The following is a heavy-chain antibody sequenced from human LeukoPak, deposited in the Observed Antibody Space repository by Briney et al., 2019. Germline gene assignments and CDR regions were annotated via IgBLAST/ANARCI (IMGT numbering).Heavy chain of an antibody. J-gene: IGHJ4*02. V-gene: IGHV4-38-2*02. CDR2: IYHGGST. D-gene: IGHD3-3*01. CDR1: DSSISSTSY. CDR3: AREEMSGYYEEK. Sequence: PSETLSLTCAVSDSSISSTSYWGWIRQPPGKGLEWIGNIYHGGSTYYNPSLKSRVTISLDTSKNQFSLKLSSVTAADTAGYYCAREEMSGYYEEKWGQGTLVTVSS.